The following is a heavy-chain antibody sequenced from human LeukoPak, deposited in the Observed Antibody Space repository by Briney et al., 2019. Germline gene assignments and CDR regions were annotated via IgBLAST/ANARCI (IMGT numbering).Heavy chain of an antibody. CDR1: GYTFTGYY. V-gene: IGHV1-2*02. Sequence: ASVKVSCKASGYTFTGYYMHWVRQAPGQGLEWMGWINPSSGGTNYAQKFQGRVTMTRDTSISTAYMELSSLRSEDTAVYYCARARLYSSSYFDYWGQGTLVTVSS. CDR3: ARARLYSSSYFDY. D-gene: IGHD6-6*01. J-gene: IGHJ4*02. CDR2: INPSSGGT.